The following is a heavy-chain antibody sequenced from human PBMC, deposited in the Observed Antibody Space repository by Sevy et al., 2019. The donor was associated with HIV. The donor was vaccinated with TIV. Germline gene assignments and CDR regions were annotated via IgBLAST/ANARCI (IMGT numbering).Heavy chain of an antibody. J-gene: IGHJ5*02. CDR3: ATSPGGTKHFNP. CDR2: INPGNGNT. V-gene: IGHV1-3*01. Sequence: ASVKVSCRPSGFTFTYYTIHWVRQAPGQRLEWMGWINPGNGNTRYSQKFQGRVSITTDTSATTSYMALSSLRPEDTAVYYCATSPGGTKHFNPWGQGTRVIVSS. CDR1: GFTFTYYT. D-gene: IGHD2-15*01.